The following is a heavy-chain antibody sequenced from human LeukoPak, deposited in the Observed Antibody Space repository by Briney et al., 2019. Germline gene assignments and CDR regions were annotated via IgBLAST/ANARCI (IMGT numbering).Heavy chain of an antibody. V-gene: IGHV4-34*01. CDR3: ARVEYQLLTWRHLGDY. D-gene: IGHD2-2*01. CDR1: GGSSSVYY. CDR2: INHSGGT. Sequence: KPSETLSLTCAVYGGSSSVYYWSWIRQPPGKGLEWIGEINHSGGTNYNPSLKSRVTMSVDTSKNQFSLKLTSVTAADTAVYYCARVEYQLLTWRHLGDYWGQETLVTVSS. J-gene: IGHJ4*02.